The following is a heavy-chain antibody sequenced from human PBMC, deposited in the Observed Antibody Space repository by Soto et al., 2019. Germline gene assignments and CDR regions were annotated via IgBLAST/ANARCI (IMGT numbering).Heavy chain of an antibody. V-gene: IGHV3-23*01. CDR3: AKEESAYDFWSGQKPGGMDV. Sequence: SLRLSCAASGFTFSSYAMSWVRQAPGKGLEWVSAISGSGGSTYYADSVKGRFTISRDNSKNTLYLQMNSLRAEDTAVYYCAKEESAYDFWSGQKPGGMDVWGQGTTVTVSS. D-gene: IGHD3-3*01. CDR2: ISGSGGST. J-gene: IGHJ6*02. CDR1: GFTFSSYA.